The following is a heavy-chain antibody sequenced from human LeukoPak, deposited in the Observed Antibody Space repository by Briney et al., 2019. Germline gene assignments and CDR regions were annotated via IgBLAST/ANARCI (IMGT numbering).Heavy chain of an antibody. CDR1: GASISGSISGGTYY. J-gene: IGHJ4*02. CDR3: ARSTNRLDS. V-gene: IGHV4-61*02. Sequence: SQTLSLTCTVSGASISGSISGGTYYWNWIRQPAGKGLEWIGRMYNGGTTINYSPSPKSRVTISVDTSKNQFSLNVTSVTAADTAVYYCARSTNRLDSWGQGTLVTVSS. D-gene: IGHD1-14*01. CDR2: MYNGGTT.